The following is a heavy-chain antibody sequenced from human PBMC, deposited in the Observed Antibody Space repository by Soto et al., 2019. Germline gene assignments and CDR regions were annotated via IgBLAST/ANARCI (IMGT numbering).Heavy chain of an antibody. CDR3: ARDFRGYGSGPPSPAY. V-gene: IGHV3-33*01. Sequence: GGSLRLSCAASGFTFSSFGIHWVRQAPGKGLEWVALIWYDGSNKYYADSVKGRFTISRDNSKNTLYLQMNSLRAEDTAVYYCARDFRGYGSGPPSPAYWGQGTLVTVSS. CDR1: GFTFSSFG. CDR2: IWYDGSNK. D-gene: IGHD3-10*01. J-gene: IGHJ4*02.